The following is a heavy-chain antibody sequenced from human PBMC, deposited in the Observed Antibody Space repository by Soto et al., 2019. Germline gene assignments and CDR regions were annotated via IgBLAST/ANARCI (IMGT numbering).Heavy chain of an antibody. CDR3: ARVGGFGATTIDY. V-gene: IGHV4-30-4*01. Sequence: QVQLQESGPGLVKPSQTLSLTCTVSGGSISSGDYYWSWIRQPPGKGLEWIGYIYYSGSTYYNPSLKSRVTVSXDXSKNQFSLKLSSVTAADTAVYYCARVGGFGATTIDYWGQGTLVTVSS. D-gene: IGHD3-10*01. J-gene: IGHJ4*02. CDR2: IYYSGST. CDR1: GGSISSGDYY.